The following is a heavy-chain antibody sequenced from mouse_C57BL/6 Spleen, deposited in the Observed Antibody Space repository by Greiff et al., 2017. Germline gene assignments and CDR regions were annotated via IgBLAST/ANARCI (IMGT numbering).Heavy chain of an antibody. D-gene: IGHD2-1*01. Sequence: QVQLQQPGAELVRPGTSVKLSCKASGYTFTSYWMHWVKQRPGQGLEWIGVIDPSDSYPNYNQKFKGKATLTVDTSSSTAYMQLSSLTSEDSAVYYCARKEDDNYPYSAMDYWGQGTSVTVSS. J-gene: IGHJ4*01. CDR3: ARKEDDNYPYSAMDY. CDR2: IDPSDSYP. CDR1: GYTFTSYW. V-gene: IGHV1-59*01.